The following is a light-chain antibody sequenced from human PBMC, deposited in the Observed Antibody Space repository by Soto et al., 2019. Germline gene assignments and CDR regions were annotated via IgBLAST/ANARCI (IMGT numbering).Light chain of an antibody. CDR3: QQTYSTPPT. J-gene: IGKJ1*01. CDR1: QSISTY. V-gene: IGKV1-39*01. CDR2: AAS. Sequence: DIQMTQSPSSLSASVGDRVTITCRASQSISTYLNWYQQKAGLAPKLLIYAASSLQSGVPSRFSGSGSGTDFTLTISSLQPEAFATYYCQQTYSTPPTFGQGTKVEIK.